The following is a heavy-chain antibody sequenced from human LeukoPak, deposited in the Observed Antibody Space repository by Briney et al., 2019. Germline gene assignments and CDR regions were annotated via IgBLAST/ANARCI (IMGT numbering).Heavy chain of an antibody. V-gene: IGHV1-18*01. CDR3: ARDRMTAMVRGVHFDY. CDR2: ISAYNGNT. D-gene: IGHD3-10*01. CDR1: GYTFTSYG. Sequence: GASVKVSCKASGYTFTSYGISWVRQAPGQGLEWMGLISAYNGNTNYAQKLQGRVTMTTDTSTSTAYMELRSLRSDDTAVYYCARDRMTAMVRGVHFDYWGQGTLVTVSS. J-gene: IGHJ4*02.